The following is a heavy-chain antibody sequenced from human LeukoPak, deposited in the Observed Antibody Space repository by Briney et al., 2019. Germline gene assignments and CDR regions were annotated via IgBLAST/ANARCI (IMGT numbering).Heavy chain of an antibody. D-gene: IGHD6-13*01. V-gene: IGHV3-30-3*01. Sequence: PGGSLRLSCAASGFTFSSYAMHWVRQAPGKGLEWVAVISYDGSNKYYADSVKGRFTISRDNSKNTLYLQMNSLRAEDTAVYYCAYGDSSSWYGNFDYWGQGTLVTVSS. CDR3: AYGDSSSWYGNFDY. CDR2: ISYDGSNK. CDR1: GFTFSSYA. J-gene: IGHJ4*02.